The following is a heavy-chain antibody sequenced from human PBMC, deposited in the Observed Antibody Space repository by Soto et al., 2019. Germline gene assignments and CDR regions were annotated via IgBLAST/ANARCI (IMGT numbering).Heavy chain of an antibody. CDR1: GFTFSSYA. Sequence: QVQLVESGGGVVQPGRSLRLSCEASGFTFSSYAMHWVRQAPGKGLEWVAVISYDGSNKYYADSVKGRFTISRDNSKNTLYLQMNSLRAEDTAVYYCAREQSHCTKGVCYGGIDYWGQGTLVTVSS. CDR2: ISYDGSNK. J-gene: IGHJ4*02. D-gene: IGHD2-8*01. CDR3: AREQSHCTKGVCYGGIDY. V-gene: IGHV3-30-3*01.